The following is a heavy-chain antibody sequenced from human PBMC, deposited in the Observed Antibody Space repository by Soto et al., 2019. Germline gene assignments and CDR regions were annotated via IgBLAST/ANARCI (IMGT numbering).Heavy chain of an antibody. CDR3: ATSPTMVRGLFFDY. Sequence: VQLLESGGGLVQPGGSLRLSCAASGYTFNNYAISWVRQAPGKGLEWVSAIKSGGSTYYADSVKGRFTISRDDSNNTLYLQMNSLRVEDTAVYYCATSPTMVRGLFFDYWGQGTLVTVSS. D-gene: IGHD3-10*01. J-gene: IGHJ4*02. V-gene: IGHV3-23*01. CDR1: GYTFNNYA. CDR2: IKSGGST.